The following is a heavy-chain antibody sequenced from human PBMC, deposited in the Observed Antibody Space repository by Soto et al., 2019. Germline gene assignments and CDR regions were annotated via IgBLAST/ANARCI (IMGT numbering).Heavy chain of an antibody. V-gene: IGHV4-59*08. CDR2: IYYRGNT. Sequence: QVQLEESGPGLVKPSETLSLTCTVSSGSISTYYWSWIRQPPGKGLEWIGYIYYRGNTNYNPSFKSRVTISLDTSKNQFSRGLGSVTAADTAVYYCARHPGYYDVLTGYSTYYFDYWGQGTLVTVSS. D-gene: IGHD3-9*01. CDR3: ARHPGYYDVLTGYSTYYFDY. J-gene: IGHJ4*02. CDR1: SGSISTYY.